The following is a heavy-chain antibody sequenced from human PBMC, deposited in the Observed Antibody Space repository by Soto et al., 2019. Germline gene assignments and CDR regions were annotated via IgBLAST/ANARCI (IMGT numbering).Heavy chain of an antibody. CDR3: ARDPGLWCGELLNYYYGMDV. V-gene: IGHV3-30-3*01. CDR1: GFTFSSYW. Sequence: GGSLRLSCAASGFTFSSYWMHWVRQAPGKGLEWVAVISYDGSNKYYADSVKGRFTISRDNSKHTLYLQMNSLRAEDTAVYYCARDPGLWCGELLNYYYGMDVWGQGTTVTVSS. CDR2: ISYDGSNK. D-gene: IGHD3-10*01. J-gene: IGHJ6*02.